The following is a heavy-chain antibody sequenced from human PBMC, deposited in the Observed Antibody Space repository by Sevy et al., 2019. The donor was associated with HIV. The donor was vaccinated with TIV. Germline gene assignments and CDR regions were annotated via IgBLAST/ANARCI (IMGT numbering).Heavy chain of an antibody. CDR1: GYSFTSYW. CDR3: ARCGRHGYNRLNNYYYYYYMDV. D-gene: IGHD5-12*01. V-gene: IGHV5-51*01. J-gene: IGHJ6*03. CDR2: IYPGDSDT. Sequence: GESLKISCKGSGYSFTSYWIGWVRQMPGKGLEWMGIIYPGDSDTRYSPSFQGQVTISADKSISTAYLQWSSLKASDTAMYYCARCGRHGYNRLNNYYYYYYMDVWGKGTTVTVSS.